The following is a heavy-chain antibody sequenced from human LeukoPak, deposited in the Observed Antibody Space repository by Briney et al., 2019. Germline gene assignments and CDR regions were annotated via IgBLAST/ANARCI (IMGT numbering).Heavy chain of an antibody. CDR1: GDSISSDF. Sequence: SETLSLTCSVSGDSISSDFWSWICQPPGKGLEWIGYIYRIGNTDYNPSLKSRVTISLDTSKNQLSLNLTSVTAADTAVYYCAGRGQRYCRDWGQGTLVTVSS. CDR2: IYRIGNT. V-gene: IGHV4-4*08. J-gene: IGHJ1*01. CDR3: AGRGQRYCRD. D-gene: IGHD2-15*01.